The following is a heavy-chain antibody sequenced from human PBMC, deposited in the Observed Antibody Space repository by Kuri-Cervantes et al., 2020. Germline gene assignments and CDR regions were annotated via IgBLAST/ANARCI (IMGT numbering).Heavy chain of an antibody. CDR3: ARERSYYDSSGYYYLLDY. CDR2: IYSGGST. CDR1: GFTVSSNY. J-gene: IGHJ4*02. Sequence: GESLKISCAASGFTVSSNYMSWVRQAPGKGLEWVSVIYSGGSTYYADSVKGRFTISRDNSKNTLYLQMNSLRAEDTAVYYCARERSYYDSSGYYYLLDYWGQGTLVTVSS. V-gene: IGHV3-66*01. D-gene: IGHD3-22*01.